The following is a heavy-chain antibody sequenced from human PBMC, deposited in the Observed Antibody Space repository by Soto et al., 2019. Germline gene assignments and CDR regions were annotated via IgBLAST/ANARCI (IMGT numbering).Heavy chain of an antibody. Sequence: QVQLVQSGAEVKKPGSSVKVSCKASGGTFSSYAISWVRQAPGQGLEWMGGIIPIFGTANYAQKFQGRVTITADESTSTAYMELSSLRSEDTAAYYCARADIVVVVAAHNYGMDVWGQGTTITVSS. CDR1: GGTFSSYA. CDR2: IIPIFGTA. V-gene: IGHV1-69*12. J-gene: IGHJ6*02. D-gene: IGHD2-15*01. CDR3: ARADIVVVVAAHNYGMDV.